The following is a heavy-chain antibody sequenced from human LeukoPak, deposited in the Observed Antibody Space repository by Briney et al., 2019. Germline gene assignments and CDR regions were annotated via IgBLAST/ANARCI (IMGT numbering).Heavy chain of an antibody. Sequence: GESLKISCKGSGYSFTSYWISWVRQMPGKDLEWMGRIDPSDSYTNYSPSFQGHVTISADKSISTAYLQWSSLKASDTAMYYCARHRGGVYYYGSGSYFDLRFDYWGQGTLVTVSS. CDR2: IDPSDSYT. CDR3: ARHRGGVYYYGSGSYFDLRFDY. J-gene: IGHJ4*02. CDR1: GYSFTSYW. V-gene: IGHV5-10-1*01. D-gene: IGHD3-10*01.